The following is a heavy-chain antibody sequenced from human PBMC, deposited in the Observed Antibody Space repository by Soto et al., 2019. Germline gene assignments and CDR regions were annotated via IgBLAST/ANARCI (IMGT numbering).Heavy chain of an antibody. V-gene: IGHV1-3*01. Sequence: VASVKVSCKASGYTFTSYAMHWVRQAPGQRLEWMGWINAGNGNTKYSQKFQGRVTITRDTSASTAYMELSSLRPEDTAVYYCARGSYETSGYYYGSPPPGFDYWGQGTLVTVSS. D-gene: IGHD3-22*01. CDR2: INAGNGNT. CDR3: ARGSYETSGYYYGSPPPGFDY. J-gene: IGHJ4*02. CDR1: GYTFTSYA.